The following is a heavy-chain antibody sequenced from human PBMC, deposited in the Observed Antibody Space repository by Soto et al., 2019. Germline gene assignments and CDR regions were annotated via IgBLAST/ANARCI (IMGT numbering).Heavy chain of an antibody. CDR1: GGSISGYY. J-gene: IGHJ6*02. CDR2: IYYRGST. Sequence: SETLSLTCNVSGGSISGYYWSWIRQPPGKGLEYIGYIYYRGSTNYNPSLESRVTMSVDTSRNQFSLKVNSVTAADTAVYYCAGQQLLPFYYALDVWGQGTTGTVS. CDR3: AGQQLLPFYYALDV. V-gene: IGHV4-59*01. D-gene: IGHD6-13*01.